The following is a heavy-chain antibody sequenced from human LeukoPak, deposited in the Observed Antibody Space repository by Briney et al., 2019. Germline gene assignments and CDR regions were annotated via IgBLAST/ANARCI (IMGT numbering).Heavy chain of an antibody. CDR2: IYHSGST. CDR1: GGSISSSNW. CDR3: ARERIAARPGPLDY. V-gene: IGHV4-4*02. Sequence: KASGTLSLTCAVSGGSISSSNWWSWVRQPPGKGLEWIGEIYHSGSTNYNPSLKSRVTISVDKSKNQFSLKLSSVTAADTAVYYCARERIAARPGPLDYWGQGTLVTVSS. D-gene: IGHD6-6*01. J-gene: IGHJ4*02.